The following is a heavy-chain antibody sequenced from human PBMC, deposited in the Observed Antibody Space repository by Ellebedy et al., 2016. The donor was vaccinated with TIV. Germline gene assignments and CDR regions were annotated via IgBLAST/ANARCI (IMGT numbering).Heavy chain of an antibody. V-gene: IGHV3-43*02. J-gene: IGHJ4*02. Sequence: GESLKISCAASGFNFGDYGMHWVRQGPGKGLEWVCVITKDGASSYCADSLKGRFAISKDNRRNSLYLQMNSLRVNDSALYYCTRNVAGGYGSDYWGQGILVTVSS. CDR1: GFNFGDYG. CDR2: ITKDGASS. CDR3: TRNVAGGYGSDY. D-gene: IGHD3-10*01.